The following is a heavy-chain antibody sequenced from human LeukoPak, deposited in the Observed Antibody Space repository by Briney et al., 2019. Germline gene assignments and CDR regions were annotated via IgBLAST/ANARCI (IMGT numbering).Heavy chain of an antibody. CDR1: GYTFTSYD. CDR3: ASAPYSSGRGLDH. J-gene: IGHJ4*02. Sequence: ASVTVSCKASGYTFTSYDINWVRQAPGQGLEWMGWMNPNSGNTGYAQKFQGRVPMTTNPSISTAYMDLSSLRSEETAVYYCASAPYSSGRGLDHGGRGPLVTLSS. D-gene: IGHD6-19*01. CDR2: MNPNSGNT. V-gene: IGHV1-8*01.